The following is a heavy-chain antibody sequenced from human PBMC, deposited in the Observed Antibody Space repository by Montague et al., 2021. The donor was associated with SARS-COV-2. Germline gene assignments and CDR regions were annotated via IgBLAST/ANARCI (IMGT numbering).Heavy chain of an antibody. CDR1: GGSISSYY. V-gene: IGHV4-59*08. J-gene: IGHJ3*02. CDR3: ARHTSQRITMVQAFDT. Sequence: SETLSLTCTVSGGSISSYYWSWIRQPPGKGLEWIGYIYYSGSTNYDPSLKSRVTISVDTSKNQFSLKLSAVTAADTDVYYCARHTSQRITMVQAFDTWGQGTMATVYS. D-gene: IGHD3-10*01. CDR2: IYYSGST.